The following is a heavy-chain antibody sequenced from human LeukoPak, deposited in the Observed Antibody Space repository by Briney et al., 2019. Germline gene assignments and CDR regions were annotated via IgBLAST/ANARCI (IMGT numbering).Heavy chain of an antibody. CDR2: IYTSGST. V-gene: IGHV4-61*02. J-gene: IGHJ5*02. CDR3: ARDTNRGLWFGDNNWFDP. Sequence: SETLSLTCTVSGGSISSGSYYWSWIRQPAGKGLEWIGRIYTSGSTNYNPSLKSRVTISVDTSKNQFSLKLSSVTAADTAVYYCARDTNRGLWFGDNNWFDPWGQGILVTVSS. CDR1: GGSISSGSYY. D-gene: IGHD3-10*01.